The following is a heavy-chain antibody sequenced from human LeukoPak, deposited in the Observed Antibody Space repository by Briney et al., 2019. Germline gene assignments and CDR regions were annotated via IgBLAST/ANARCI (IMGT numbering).Heavy chain of an antibody. CDR2: IYYSGST. Sequence: SETLSLTCTVSGGSISNYYWSWIRQPPGKGLEWIGYIYYSGSTNHSPSLKSRVTISVDTSKNQFSLKLSSVTAADTAVYYCARLYSSSLGRVFDYWGQGTLVTVSS. CDR3: ARLYSSSLGRVFDY. J-gene: IGHJ4*02. V-gene: IGHV4-59*01. D-gene: IGHD6-13*01. CDR1: GGSISNYY.